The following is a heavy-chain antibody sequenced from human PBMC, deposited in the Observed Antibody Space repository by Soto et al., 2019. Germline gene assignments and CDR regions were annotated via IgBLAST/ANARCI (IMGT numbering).Heavy chain of an antibody. Sequence: PSGSLSLTCAVYGGTFSGYYLSWIGRPPGKGPEWIGEINHSGSTNYNPSLKSRVTISVDTSKNQFSLKLRSVTAADTAVYYCACTRKSIADDDNWFDPWGQGTLVTVSS. CDR2: INHSGST. V-gene: IGHV4-34*08. J-gene: IGHJ5*02. CDR1: GGTFSGYY. CDR3: ACTRKSIADDDNWFDP. D-gene: IGHD6-6*01.